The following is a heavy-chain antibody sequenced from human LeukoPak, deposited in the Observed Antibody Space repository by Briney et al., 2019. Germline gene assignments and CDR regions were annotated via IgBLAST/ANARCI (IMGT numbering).Heavy chain of an antibody. CDR1: DGSFSGYY. CDR2: INHSGST. CDR3: ARSEINDYMNY. V-gene: IGHV4-34*01. Sequence: SETLSLTCAVYDGSFSGYYWSWIRQPPGKGLEWIGEINHSGSTNYNPSLKGRVTISLDTSKSQFSLKVRYVTAADTAFYFCARSEINDYMNYWGQGMPVTVSS. D-gene: IGHD4-11*01. J-gene: IGHJ4*02.